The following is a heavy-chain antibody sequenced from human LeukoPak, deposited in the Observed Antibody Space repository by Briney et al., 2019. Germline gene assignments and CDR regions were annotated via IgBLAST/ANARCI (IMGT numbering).Heavy chain of an antibody. D-gene: IGHD3-10*01. V-gene: IGHV1-69*13. CDR3: AETYGSGSYYFDY. CDR2: IIPIFGTA. CDR1: GGTFGSYA. Sequence: SVKVSCKASGGTFGSYAISWVRQAPGQGLEWMGGIIPIFGTANYAQKFQGRVTITADESTSTAYMELSSLRSEDTAVYYCAETYGSGSYYFDYWGQGTLVTVSS. J-gene: IGHJ4*02.